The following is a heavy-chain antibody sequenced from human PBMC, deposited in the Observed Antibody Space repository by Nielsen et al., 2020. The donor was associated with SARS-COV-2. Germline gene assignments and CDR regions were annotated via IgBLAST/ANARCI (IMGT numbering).Heavy chain of an antibody. V-gene: IGHV3-30*04. CDR1: GFTFRRSA. CDR3: ARDGVVGSTNTFDV. D-gene: IGHD1-26*01. CDR2: ISYDGNNK. Sequence: SCAASGFTFRRSAMHWVRQAPGNGLEWVAIISYDGNNKYADSVKGRFTISRDNSKNTLYLEMTSLRAEDTAVYYCARDGVVGSTNTFDVWGQGTVVTVSS. J-gene: IGHJ3*01.